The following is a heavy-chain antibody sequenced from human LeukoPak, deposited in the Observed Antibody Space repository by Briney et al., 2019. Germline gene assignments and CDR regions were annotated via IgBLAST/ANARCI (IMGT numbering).Heavy chain of an antibody. CDR3: ARRGIPAAMGDAFDI. D-gene: IGHD2-2*01. CDR1: GYSFTSYW. J-gene: IGHJ3*02. V-gene: IGHV5-51*01. Sequence: GESLKISCKGSGYSFTSYWIGWVRQMPGKGLEWMGIIYPGDSDTRYSPSFQGQVTISADKSISTAYLQWSSLKASDTAMYYCARRGIPAAMGDAFDIWGQGTMVTVSS. CDR2: IYPGDSDT.